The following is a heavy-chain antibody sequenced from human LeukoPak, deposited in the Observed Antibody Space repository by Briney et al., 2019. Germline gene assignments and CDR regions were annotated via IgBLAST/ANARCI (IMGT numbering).Heavy chain of an antibody. CDR1: GFTFSSYS. J-gene: IGHJ5*02. V-gene: IGHV3-48*04. CDR2: ISSSSSTI. D-gene: IGHD6-19*01. CDR3: AREVLAVAEAYNWFDP. Sequence: GGSLRLSCAASGFTFSSYSMNWVRQAPGKGLEWVSYISSSSSTIYYADSVKGRFTISRDNAKNSLYLQMNSLRAEDTAVYYCAREVLAVAEAYNWFDPWGQGTLVTVSS.